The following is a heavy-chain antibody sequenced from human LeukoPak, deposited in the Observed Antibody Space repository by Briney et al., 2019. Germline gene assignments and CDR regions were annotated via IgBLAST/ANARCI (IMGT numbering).Heavy chain of an antibody. D-gene: IGHD5-18*01. Sequence: EASVKVSCKVSGYTLTELSMHWVRQAPGKGLEWMGGFDPEDGETIYAQKFQGRVTMTEDTSTDTAYMELSSLRSEDTAVYYCATVGYSYGYFFDYWGQGTPVTVSS. V-gene: IGHV1-24*01. CDR3: ATVGYSYGYFFDY. J-gene: IGHJ4*02. CDR2: FDPEDGET. CDR1: GYTLTELS.